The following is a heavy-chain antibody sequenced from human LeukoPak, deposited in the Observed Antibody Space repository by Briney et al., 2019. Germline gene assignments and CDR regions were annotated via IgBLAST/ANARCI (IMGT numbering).Heavy chain of an antibody. D-gene: IGHD1-26*01. V-gene: IGHV1-2*02. CDR3: ARRVGATGWFDP. CDR1: GYTFSGYH. CDR2: INPNSGGT. J-gene: IGHJ5*02. Sequence: ASVKVSCKASGYTFSGYHIHWVRQAPGQGLEWMGWINPNSGGTNFAPKFHGRVSMTRDTSLSTAYMELSSLRSDDTAVYYCARRVGATGWFDPWGQGTLVTVSS.